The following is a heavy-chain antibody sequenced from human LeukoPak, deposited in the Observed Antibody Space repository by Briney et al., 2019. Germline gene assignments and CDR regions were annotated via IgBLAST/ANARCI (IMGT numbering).Heavy chain of an antibody. V-gene: IGHV3-23*01. CDR2: ISGSGGST. D-gene: IGHD3-22*01. J-gene: IGHJ4*02. CDR3: AKDHQYYDSSGYYPPVLDY. CDR1: GFTFSSYA. Sequence: GGSLRLSCATSGFTFSSYAMSWVRQAPGKGLEWVSAISGSGGSTYYADSVKGRFTISRDNSKNTLYLQMNSLRAEDAAVYYCAKDHQYYDSSGYYPPVLDYWGQGTLVTVSS.